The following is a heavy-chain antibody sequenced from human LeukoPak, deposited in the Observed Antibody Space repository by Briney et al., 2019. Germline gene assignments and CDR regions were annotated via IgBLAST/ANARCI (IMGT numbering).Heavy chain of an antibody. Sequence: GGSLRLSCAASGFTFSSYSMNWVRQAPGKGLEWVSSISSSSSYIYYADSVKGRFTISRDNAKNSLYLQMNSLRAEDTAVYYCARDDIVVVTANSPPFDYWGQGTLVTVSS. J-gene: IGHJ4*02. V-gene: IGHV3-21*01. CDR1: GFTFSSYS. CDR3: ARDDIVVVTANSPPFDY. D-gene: IGHD2-21*02. CDR2: ISSSSSYI.